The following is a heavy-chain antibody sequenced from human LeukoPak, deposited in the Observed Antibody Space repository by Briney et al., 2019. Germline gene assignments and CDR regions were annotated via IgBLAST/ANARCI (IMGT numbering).Heavy chain of an antibody. J-gene: IGHJ3*02. CDR2: ITSTGRHI. Sequence: GGSLRLSCAASRFIFSDYSMNWVRQAPGKGLEWVSSITSTGRHIYYADSVKGRFTISRDNGKSSLLLQMNSLRAEDTAVYYCARVRSVGGNPHAFDIWGQGTMVTVSS. CDR3: ARVRSVGGNPHAFDI. D-gene: IGHD4-23*01. V-gene: IGHV3-21*01. CDR1: RFIFSDYS.